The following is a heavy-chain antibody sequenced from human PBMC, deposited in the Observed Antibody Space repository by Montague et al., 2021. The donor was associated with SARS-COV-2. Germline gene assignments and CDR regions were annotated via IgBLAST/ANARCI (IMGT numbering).Heavy chain of an antibody. D-gene: IGHD3-10*01. V-gene: IGHV3-21*01. J-gene: IGHJ6*02. CDR2: ISSSSSYV. CDR1: GFTFSSYS. CDR3: ARAAVRGVIEHIYGMDV. Sequence: SLRLSCAASGFTFSSYSMNWVRQAPGKGLEWVSSISSSSSYVYYADSVKGRFTISRDNAKNSLYLRMNSLRAEDTAVYYCARAAVRGVIEHIYGMDVWGQGTTVTVSS.